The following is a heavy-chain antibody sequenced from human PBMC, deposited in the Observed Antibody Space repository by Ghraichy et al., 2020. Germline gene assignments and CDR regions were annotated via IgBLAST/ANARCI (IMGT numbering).Heavy chain of an antibody. D-gene: IGHD3-22*01. CDR2: TYSDGNT. CDR1: GLSVSGNY. CDR3: ARDRVYDASGYYFYYYGMDV. Sequence: GGSLRLSCAASGLSVSGNYMSWLRQAPGKGLEWVSLTYSDGNTDYADSVKGRFTISRDSSKKTVYLQMSSLRAEDTAVYYCARDRVYDASGYYFYYYGMDVWGQGTRFTVS. J-gene: IGHJ6*02. V-gene: IGHV3-66*01.